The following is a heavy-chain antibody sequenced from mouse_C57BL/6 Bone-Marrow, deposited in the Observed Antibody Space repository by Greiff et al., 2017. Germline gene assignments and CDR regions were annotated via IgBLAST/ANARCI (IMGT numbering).Heavy chain of an antibody. CDR2: IYPRSCNT. V-gene: IGHV1-81*01. CDR3: AIRQLVPFAY. CDR1: GYTFTSYG. Sequence: QVQLQQSGAELARPGASVKLSCKASGYTFTSYGISWVKQRTGQGLEWIGEIYPRSCNTYYNEKFKGKATLTADKSSSTAYMELRSLTSEDSAVYFCAIRQLVPFAYWGQGTLVTVSA. J-gene: IGHJ3*01. D-gene: IGHD6-2*01.